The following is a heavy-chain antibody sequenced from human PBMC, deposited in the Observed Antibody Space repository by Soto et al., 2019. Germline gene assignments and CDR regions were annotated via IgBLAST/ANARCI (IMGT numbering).Heavy chain of an antibody. CDR3: ARRDSSGPAEYYFDY. CDR2: ISAYNGNT. V-gene: IGHV1-18*01. CDR1: GYTFTSYG. Sequence: QVQLVQSGAEVKKPGASVKVSCKASGYTFTSYGISWVRQAPGQGLEWMGWISAYNGNTNYAQKLQGRVTMTTDTSTSTAYMELRSLISDDTAVYYCARRDSSGPAEYYFDYWGQGTLVTVSS. J-gene: IGHJ4*02. D-gene: IGHD6-19*01.